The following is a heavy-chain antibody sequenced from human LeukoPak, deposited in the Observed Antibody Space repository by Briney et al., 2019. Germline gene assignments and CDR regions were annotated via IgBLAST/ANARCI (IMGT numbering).Heavy chain of an antibody. D-gene: IGHD3-22*01. CDR3: ASGYYYDSSHGGKYYYYMDV. CDR2: IIPIFGTA. Sequence: SVKVSCKASGGTFSSYAISWVRQAPGQGLEWMGGIIPIFGTANYAQKFQGRVTITTDESTSTAYMELSSLRSEDTAVYYCASGYYYDSSHGGKYYYYMDVWGKGTTVTVSS. J-gene: IGHJ6*03. V-gene: IGHV1-69*05. CDR1: GGTFSSYA.